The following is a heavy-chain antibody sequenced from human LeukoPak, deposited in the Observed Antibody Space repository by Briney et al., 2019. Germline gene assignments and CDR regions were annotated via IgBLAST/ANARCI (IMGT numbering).Heavy chain of an antibody. D-gene: IGHD3-10*01. CDR2: INTDSGGT. CDR3: SRHVVTLVRGVNNRKEDWFDP. Sequence: ASVKVSCKASGYSFNTYYMDWVRQAPGQGLEWLGWINTDSGGTNYAQKFLGRVTMTRDKANSTAYLELSGLRSDDTAVYYCSRHVVTLVRGVNNRKEDWFDPWGQGTLVSVSS. CDR1: GYSFNTYY. V-gene: IGHV1-2*02. J-gene: IGHJ5*02.